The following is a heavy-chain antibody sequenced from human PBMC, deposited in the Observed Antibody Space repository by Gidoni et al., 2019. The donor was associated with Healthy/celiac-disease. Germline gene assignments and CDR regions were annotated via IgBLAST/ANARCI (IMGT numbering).Heavy chain of an antibody. V-gene: IGHV4-59*01. CDR2: IYYSGST. D-gene: IGHD5-12*01. CDR1: GGSISSYY. Sequence: QVQLQESGPGLVKPSETLSLTCTVSGGSISSYYWSWIRQPPGKGLEWIGYIYYSGSTNYNPSLKSRVTISVDTSKNQFSLKLSSVTAADTAEYYCAREWHFDYWGQGTLVTVSS. CDR3: AREWHFDY. J-gene: IGHJ4*02.